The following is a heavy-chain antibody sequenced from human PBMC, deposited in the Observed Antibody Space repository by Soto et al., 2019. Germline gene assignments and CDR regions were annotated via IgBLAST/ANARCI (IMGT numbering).Heavy chain of an antibody. J-gene: IGHJ4*02. CDR3: ARVSNFLGISY. CDR1: GGSISSYY. CDR2: IYYSGST. D-gene: IGHD7-27*01. V-gene: IGHV4-59*01. Sequence: PSETLSLTCTVSGGSISSYYWSWNRQPPGKGLEWIGYIYYSGSTNYNPSLKSRVTISVDTSKNQFSLKLSSVTAADTAVYYCARVSNFLGISYWGQGTLVTVSS.